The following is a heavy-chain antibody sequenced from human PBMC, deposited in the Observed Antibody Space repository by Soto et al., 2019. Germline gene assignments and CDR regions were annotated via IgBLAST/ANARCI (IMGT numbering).Heavy chain of an antibody. V-gene: IGHV1-69*02. CDR1: GGTFSSYT. Sequence: SVKVSCKASGGTFSSYTISWVRQAPGQGLEWMGRIIPILGIANYAQEFQGRVTITADKSTSTAYMELSSLRSEDTAVYYCARGPVVITGTMSAFDIWGQGTMVTVSS. D-gene: IGHD1-20*01. CDR3: ARGPVVITGTMSAFDI. CDR2: IIPILGIA. J-gene: IGHJ3*02.